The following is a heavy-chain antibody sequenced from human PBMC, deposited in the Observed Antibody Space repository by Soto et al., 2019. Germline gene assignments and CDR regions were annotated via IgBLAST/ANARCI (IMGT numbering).Heavy chain of an antibody. CDR2: INQDGSEK. Sequence: RGSLRLSCAASGFTYSSDWMDWVRQAPGKGLEWVANINQDGSEKNYVDSVKGRFTIFRDNGQNSLYLQMSSLTAEDSALYFCSRSLNYWGQGTLVTVSS. J-gene: IGHJ4*02. CDR1: GFTYSSDW. CDR3: SRSLNY. V-gene: IGHV3-7*01.